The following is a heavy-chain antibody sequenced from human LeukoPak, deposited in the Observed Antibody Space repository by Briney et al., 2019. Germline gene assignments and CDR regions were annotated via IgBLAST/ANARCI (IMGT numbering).Heavy chain of an antibody. D-gene: IGHD6-19*01. Sequence: GGSLRLSCAASGFTFSNYVMSWVRQAPGKGLEGVSVITSGGSTYYADSVKGRFTISRDKSKNTLYLQVNSLRGEDTAVYYCAKAYDSAWYYFDYWGQGTLVTVSS. CDR3: AKAYDSAWYYFDY. CDR1: GFTFSNYV. V-gene: IGHV3-23*01. J-gene: IGHJ4*02. CDR2: ITSGGST.